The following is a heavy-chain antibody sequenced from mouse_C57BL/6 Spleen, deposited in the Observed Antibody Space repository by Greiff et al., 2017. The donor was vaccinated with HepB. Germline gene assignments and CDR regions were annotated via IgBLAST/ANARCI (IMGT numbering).Heavy chain of an antibody. CDR1: GYSITSGYG. Sequence: DVQLQESGPGLVKPSQSLSLTCTVTGYSITSGYGWNWIRQFPGNKLEWMGYISYSGSTNHNPYLKSRIFITRDTSKNQFLLQLNPVTTEDTATYYCSRTARIKYWGQGTTLTVSS. V-gene: IGHV3-2*02. D-gene: IGHD1-2*01. J-gene: IGHJ2*01. CDR2: ISYSGST. CDR3: SRTARIKY.